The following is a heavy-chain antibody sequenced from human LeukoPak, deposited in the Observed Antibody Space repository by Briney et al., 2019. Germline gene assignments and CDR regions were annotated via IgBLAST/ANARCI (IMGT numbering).Heavy chain of an antibody. CDR2: ISYDGSNK. J-gene: IGHJ6*02. CDR1: GFTFSSYG. Sequence: GGSLRLSCAASGFTFSSYGMHWVRQAPGKGLEWVAVISYDGSNKYYADSVKGRLTISRDNSKNTLYLQMNSLRAEDTAVYYCAKDRVATLYGMDVWGQGTTVTVSS. D-gene: IGHD2-15*01. V-gene: IGHV3-30*18. CDR3: AKDRVATLYGMDV.